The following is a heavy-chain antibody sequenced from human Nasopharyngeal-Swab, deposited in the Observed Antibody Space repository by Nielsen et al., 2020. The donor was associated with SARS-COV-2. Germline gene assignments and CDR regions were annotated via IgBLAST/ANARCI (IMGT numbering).Heavy chain of an antibody. J-gene: IGHJ4*02. Sequence: SETLSLTCTISGDSISNNNYYWGWIRQPPGKGLEWIGMIYYSGTTYDSPSLKIRVTISVDTSESQFSLKLNSVTAADTAVYYCARRDRYYDFWMDWGQGTLVTVSS. CDR1: GDSISNNNYY. V-gene: IGHV4-39*01. CDR2: IYYSGTT. D-gene: IGHD3-3*01. CDR3: ARRDRYYDFWMD.